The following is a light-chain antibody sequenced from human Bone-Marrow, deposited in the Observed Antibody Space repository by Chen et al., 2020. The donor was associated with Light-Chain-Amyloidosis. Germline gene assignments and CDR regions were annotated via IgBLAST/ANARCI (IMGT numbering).Light chain of an antibody. Sequence: DIQMNQSPSTLSASVGDTVTITCRASQTIHTYLAWYQHIPGKAPKLLIYKASNLQSGVPPRFSGSGSGTEFTLTISSLQPDDFATFFCQHYHTYPWTFGQGTKVEIK. V-gene: IGKV1-5*03. CDR3: QHYHTYPWT. J-gene: IGKJ1*01. CDR2: KAS. CDR1: QTIHTY.